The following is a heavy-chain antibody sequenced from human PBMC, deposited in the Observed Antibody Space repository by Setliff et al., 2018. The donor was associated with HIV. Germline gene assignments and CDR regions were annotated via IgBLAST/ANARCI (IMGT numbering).Heavy chain of an antibody. V-gene: IGHV3-23*01. CDR2: ILSTGERT. CDR1: GFTFSNYA. D-gene: IGHD3-22*01. CDR3: AKELAASGLGYFDS. Sequence: GGSLRLSCAASGFTFSNYAMSWVRQAPGEGLEWVSAILSTGERTFYADSVKGRFTISRDNSKNTVYLQMNSLRAEDTAEYYCAKELAASGLGYFDSWGRGILVTSPQ. J-gene: IGHJ4*02.